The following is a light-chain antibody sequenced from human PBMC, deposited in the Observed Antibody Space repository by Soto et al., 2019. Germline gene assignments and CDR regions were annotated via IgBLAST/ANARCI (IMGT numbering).Light chain of an antibody. V-gene: IGKV3-15*01. CDR1: QSVDSS. CDR2: GAS. Sequence: EIVMTQSPSTLSVSPGERATLSCRASQSVDSSLAWYQQKPGQASRLLIYGASTRATGIPARFSGGGSGTEFTLTISTLQSEDFAVYFCQQYNFWPKTFGQGTKVDIK. CDR3: QQYNFWPKT. J-gene: IGKJ1*01.